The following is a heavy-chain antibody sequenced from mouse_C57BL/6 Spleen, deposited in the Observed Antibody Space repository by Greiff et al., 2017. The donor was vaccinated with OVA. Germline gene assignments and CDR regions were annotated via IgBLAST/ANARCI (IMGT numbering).Heavy chain of an antibody. D-gene: IGHD2-4*01. J-gene: IGHJ4*01. CDR3: ARENDYDDGGSMDY. Sequence: EVNVVESGGGLVKPGGSLKLSCAASGFTFSDYGMHWVRQAPEKGLEWVAYISSGSSTIYYADTVKGRFTISRDNAKNTLFLQMTSLRSEDTAMYYCARENDYDDGGSMDYWGQGTSVTVSS. V-gene: IGHV5-17*01. CDR2: ISSGSSTI. CDR1: GFTFSDYG.